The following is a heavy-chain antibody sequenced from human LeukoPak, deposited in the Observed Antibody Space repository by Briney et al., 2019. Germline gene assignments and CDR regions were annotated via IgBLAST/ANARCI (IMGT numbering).Heavy chain of an antibody. D-gene: IGHD4-23*01. Sequence: GASVKVSCKASGYTFTSYDINWVRQATGQGLEWMGWMNPNSGNTGYAQKFQGRVTITRNTSISTAYMELSSLRAEDTAVYYCARGRTTVVTPGYYMDVWGKGTTVTVSS. CDR1: GYTFTSYD. CDR3: ARGRTTVVTPGYYMDV. V-gene: IGHV1-8*03. CDR2: MNPNSGNT. J-gene: IGHJ6*03.